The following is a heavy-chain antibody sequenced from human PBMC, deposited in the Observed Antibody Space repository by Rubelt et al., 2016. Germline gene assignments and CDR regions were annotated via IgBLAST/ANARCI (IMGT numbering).Heavy chain of an antibody. CDR1: GYSINNGYY. CDR2: FFHDGST. V-gene: IGHV4-38-2*02. Sequence: QVQLQESGPGLVKPSETLSLTCTVSGYSINNGYYWGWIRQPPGKGLEWIASFFHDGSTKYNPSLKSRVTISKVGSKNQFALNLSAVTAADTAVYYCARPTGASSASGSFLVWGQGTLVTVSS. D-gene: IGHD3-10*01. CDR3: ARPTGASSASGSFLV. J-gene: IGHJ4*02.